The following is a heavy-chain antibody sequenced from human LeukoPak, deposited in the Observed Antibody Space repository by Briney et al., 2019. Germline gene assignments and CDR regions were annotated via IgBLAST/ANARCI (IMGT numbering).Heavy chain of an antibody. Sequence: GGSLRLSCAASGFTFSSYAMHWVRQAPGKGLEWVAVISYDGSNKYYADSVKGRFTISRDNSKNTLYLQMNSLRAEDTAVYYCARDCSYDFWSGYSGGYFDYWGQGTLVTVSS. CDR1: GFTFSSYA. V-gene: IGHV3-30-3*01. CDR2: ISYDGSNK. CDR3: ARDCSYDFWSGYSGGYFDY. J-gene: IGHJ4*02. D-gene: IGHD3-3*01.